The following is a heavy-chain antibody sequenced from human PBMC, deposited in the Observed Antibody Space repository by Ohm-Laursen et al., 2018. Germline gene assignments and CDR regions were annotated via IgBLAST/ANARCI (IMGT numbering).Heavy chain of an antibody. CDR2: IYTSGST. CDR3: ARGYYYDSSGYYY. Sequence: GTLSLTCTVSGASISGYYWSWIRQPAGKGLEWNGRIYTSGSTNYNPSLKSHVTMTVDTSKIHFSLKLSSVTAADTAVYYCARGYYYDSSGYYYWGQGTLVTVSS. CDR1: GASISGYY. V-gene: IGHV4-4*07. D-gene: IGHD3-22*01. J-gene: IGHJ4*02.